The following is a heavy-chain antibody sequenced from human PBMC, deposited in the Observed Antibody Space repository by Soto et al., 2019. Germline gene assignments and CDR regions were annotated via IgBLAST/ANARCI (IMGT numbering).Heavy chain of an antibody. J-gene: IGHJ4*02. D-gene: IGHD2-21*01. CDR2: IIPKLGSA. CDR1: GGGNLRDYR. V-gene: IGHV1-69*01. Sequence: QVQLVQSGAEVKKPGSSVQVSCKASGGGNLRDYRTTWVRQAPGQGLEWMGGIIPKLGSANYAQNFQGRVTMTADESTSTVYMELRSLRSEDTAVYYCARGGDGDNSGAVYWGQGTPVTVSS. CDR3: ARGGDGDNSGAVY.